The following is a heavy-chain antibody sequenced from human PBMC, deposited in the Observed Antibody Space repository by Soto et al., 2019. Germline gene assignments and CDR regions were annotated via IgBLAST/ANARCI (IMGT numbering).Heavy chain of an antibody. D-gene: IGHD2-2*02. CDR1: AGSISSGFYY. CDR3: ARGYCSTTSCYSVSYGMDV. Sequence: QVQLQESGPGLVKPSQTLSLTCTVSAGSISSGFYYWSWIHQHPGKGLEWIGYIYSTGSTYYNPSLKSRVSISVATSHKQFSLKLTSVTAADTAVYYCARGYCSTTSCYSVSYGMDVWGQGTTVTVSS. J-gene: IGHJ6*02. V-gene: IGHV4-31*03. CDR2: IYSTGST.